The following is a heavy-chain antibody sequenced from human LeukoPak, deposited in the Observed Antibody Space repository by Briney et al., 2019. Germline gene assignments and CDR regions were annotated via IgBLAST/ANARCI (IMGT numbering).Heavy chain of an antibody. CDR2: INHSGST. J-gene: IGHJ4*02. CDR3: ARVSSYYYDSSGYCDY. D-gene: IGHD3-22*01. CDR1: GGSFSGYY. Sequence: TPSETLSLTCAVYGGSFSGYYWSWIRQPPGKGLEWIGEINHSGSTNYNPSLKSRVTISVDTSKNQFSLKLSSVTAADTAVYYCARVSSYYYDSSGYCDYWGQGTLVTVSS. V-gene: IGHV4-34*01.